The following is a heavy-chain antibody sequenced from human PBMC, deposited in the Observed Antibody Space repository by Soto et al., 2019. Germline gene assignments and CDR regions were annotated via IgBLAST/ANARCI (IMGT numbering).Heavy chain of an antibody. CDR1: GFTFSSYA. D-gene: IGHD1-26*01. Sequence: SLRLSCAASGFTFSSYAMSWVRQAPGKGLEWVSAISGSGGSAYYADSVKGRFTISRDNSKNTLYLQMNSLRAEDTAVYYCAKRGELPWYYFDYWGQGTLVTVSS. J-gene: IGHJ4*02. CDR2: ISGSGGSA. CDR3: AKRGELPWYYFDY. V-gene: IGHV3-23*01.